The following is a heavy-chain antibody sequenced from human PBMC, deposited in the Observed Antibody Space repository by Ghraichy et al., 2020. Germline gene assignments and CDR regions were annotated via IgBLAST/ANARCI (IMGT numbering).Heavy chain of an antibody. CDR3: AGDPPGGSGFYYFNY. CDR2: IYSAGYA. CDR1: GFTVSTNS. V-gene: IGHV3-53*01. J-gene: IGHJ4*02. D-gene: IGHD6-19*01. Sequence: GALRLSCAASGFTVSTNSMSWVRQAPGKGLEWVSVIYSAGYAYYADSVKGRFTISRDNSKNTLYLHMNSLRAEDTAVYYCAGDPPGGSGFYYFNYWGQGTLVTVSS.